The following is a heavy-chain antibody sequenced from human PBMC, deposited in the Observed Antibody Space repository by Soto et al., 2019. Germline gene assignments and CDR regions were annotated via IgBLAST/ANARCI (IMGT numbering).Heavy chain of an antibody. CDR2: ISYDGSNK. D-gene: IGHD3-3*01. V-gene: IGHV3-30*18. CDR3: AKARITIFGVVTSPHYYYYYGMDV. CDR1: GFTFSSYG. Sequence: GGSLRLSCAASGFTFSSYGMHWVRQAPGKGLEWVAVISYDGSNKYYADSVKGRFTISRDNSKNTLYLQMNSLRAEDTAVYYCAKARITIFGVVTSPHYYYYYGMDVWGQGTTVTVSS. J-gene: IGHJ6*02.